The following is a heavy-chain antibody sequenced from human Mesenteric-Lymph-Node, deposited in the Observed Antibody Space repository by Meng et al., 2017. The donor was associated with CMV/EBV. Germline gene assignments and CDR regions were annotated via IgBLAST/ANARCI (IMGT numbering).Heavy chain of an antibody. V-gene: IGHV1-18*01. CDR1: GYTFTNYG. Sequence: ASVKVSCKAPGYTFTNYGITWVRQAPGQGLEWMGWISGYNGNRNYAKKFQARVTMTTDTSTSTAYMELRSLRSDDTAVYFCARAPVDYSDSSGYYGGYFDYWGQGTMVTVSS. CDR3: ARAPVDYSDSSGYYGGYFDY. CDR2: ISGYNGNR. J-gene: IGHJ4*02. D-gene: IGHD3-22*01.